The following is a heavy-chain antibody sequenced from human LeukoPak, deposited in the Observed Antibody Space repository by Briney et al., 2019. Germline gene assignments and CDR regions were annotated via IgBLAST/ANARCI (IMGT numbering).Heavy chain of an antibody. D-gene: IGHD6-13*01. J-gene: IGHJ3*02. CDR1: GFTFSSYG. Sequence: PGGSLRLSCAASGFTFSSYGMHWVRQAPGKGLEWVAFIRYDGSNKYYADSVKGRFTISRDNSKNTLYLQMNSLRAEDTAVYYCAKSLSSSWYEAFDIWGQGTMVTVSS. CDR2: IRYDGSNK. CDR3: AKSLSSSWYEAFDI. V-gene: IGHV3-30*02.